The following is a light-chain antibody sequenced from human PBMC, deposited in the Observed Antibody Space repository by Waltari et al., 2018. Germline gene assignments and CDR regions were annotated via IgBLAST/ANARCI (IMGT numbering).Light chain of an antibody. CDR2: DVS. V-gene: IGLV2-14*03. Sequence: QSALTQPASVSGSPGQSITISCSGTSSDIGKYNYVSWFQQHPGKAPKLMIYDVSNRTYGVSDRFSGSKSGNTASLTISGLQTEDESDYYCTSFTSSNTYVFGTGTKVTVL. CDR3: TSFTSSNTYV. J-gene: IGLJ1*01. CDR1: SSDIGKYNY.